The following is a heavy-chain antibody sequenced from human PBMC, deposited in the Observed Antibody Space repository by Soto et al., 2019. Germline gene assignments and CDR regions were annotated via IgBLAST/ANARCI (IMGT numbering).Heavy chain of an antibody. CDR3: ARVVYRYSSSLSAFEI. D-gene: IGHD6-13*01. Sequence: GASVKVSCKASGYTFTGYYMHWVRQAPGQGLEWMGWINPNSGGTNYAQKFQGRVTMTRDTSISTAYMELSRLRSDDTAVYYCARVVYRYSSSLSAFEIWGQGTMVTVSS. CDR1: GYTFTGYY. V-gene: IGHV1-2*02. J-gene: IGHJ3*02. CDR2: INPNSGGT.